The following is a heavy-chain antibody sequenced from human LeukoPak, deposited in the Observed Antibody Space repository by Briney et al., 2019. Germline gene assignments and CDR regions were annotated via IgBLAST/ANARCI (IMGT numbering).Heavy chain of an antibody. CDR3: ARDLDCYATDQ. CDR1: GFTFSSYA. CDR2: IGKDGSGN. V-gene: IGHV3-7*01. J-gene: IGHJ5*02. Sequence: GGSLRLSCAASGFTFSSYAMSWVRQAPGKGLEWVANIGKDGSGNHYVDSVEGRFTISRDNAKNSLYLQMNSLRADDTAVYYCARDLDCYATDQWGQGTLVTVSS. D-gene: IGHD2-2*01.